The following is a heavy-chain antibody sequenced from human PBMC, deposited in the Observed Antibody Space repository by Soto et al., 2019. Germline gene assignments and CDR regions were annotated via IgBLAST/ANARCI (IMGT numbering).Heavy chain of an antibody. CDR2: IDPSDSQT. CDR3: ARQIYDSDTGPNFQYYFDS. Sequence: GESLKIFCKGSGYSFAGYWITWVRQKPGRGLEWMGRIDPSDSQTYYSPSFRGHVTISATKSITTVFLQWSSLRASDTAMYYCARQIYDSDTGPNFQYYFDSWGQGTPVTVSS. J-gene: IGHJ4*02. V-gene: IGHV5-10-1*01. D-gene: IGHD3-22*01. CDR1: GYSFAGYW.